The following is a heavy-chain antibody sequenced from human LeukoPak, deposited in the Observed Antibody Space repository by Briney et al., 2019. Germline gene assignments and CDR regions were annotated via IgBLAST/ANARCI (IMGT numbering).Heavy chain of an antibody. D-gene: IGHD2-8*01. J-gene: IGHJ4*02. Sequence: GESLRLSCAASGFTFSTYGMHWVRQAPGKGLEWVADIWYDGSNKYYAGSVKGRFTISRDNSKNTLYLQMNSLRAEDTAVYYCARGYCSNGVCYEGEYYFDYWGQGTLVTVSS. CDR1: GFTFSTYG. CDR2: IWYDGSNK. CDR3: ARGYCSNGVCYEGEYYFDY. V-gene: IGHV3-33*01.